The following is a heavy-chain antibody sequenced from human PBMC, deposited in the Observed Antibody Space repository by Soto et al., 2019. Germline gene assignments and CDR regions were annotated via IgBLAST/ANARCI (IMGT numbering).Heavy chain of an antibody. Sequence: QGQLVQSGAEVKKPGSSVKVSCKASGGTFSSYAISWVRQAPGQGLEWMGGIIPIFGTANYAQKFQGRVTITADESTSTAYMELSSLRSEDTAVYYCAGSEHDCGDYGGVFLGWFDPWGQGTLVTVSS. V-gene: IGHV1-69*01. CDR3: AGSEHDCGDYGGVFLGWFDP. CDR1: GGTFSSYA. J-gene: IGHJ5*02. CDR2: IIPIFGTA. D-gene: IGHD4-17*01.